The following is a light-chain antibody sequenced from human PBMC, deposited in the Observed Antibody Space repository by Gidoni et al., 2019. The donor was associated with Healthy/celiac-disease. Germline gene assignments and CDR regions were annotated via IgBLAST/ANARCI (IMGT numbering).Light chain of an antibody. Sequence: DIVMTQPPDSLPVSLGERATINCKSSQSVLYSSNNKNYLAWYQQKPGQPPKLLIYWASTRESGVPDRFSGSGSGTDFTLTISSLQAEDVAVYYCQQYYSTPLLTFGGGTKVEIK. CDR3: QQYYSTPLLT. J-gene: IGKJ4*01. CDR1: QSVLYSSNNKNY. CDR2: WAS. V-gene: IGKV4-1*01.